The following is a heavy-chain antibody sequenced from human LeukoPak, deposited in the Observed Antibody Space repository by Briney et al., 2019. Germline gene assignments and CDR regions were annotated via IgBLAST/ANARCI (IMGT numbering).Heavy chain of an antibody. D-gene: IGHD1-1*01. Sequence: ASVKVSCKASGYTFTGYYMHWVRQAPGQGLEWMGWINPNSGGTNYAQKFQGRVTTTRDTSISTAYMELSRLRSDDTAVYYCARELDQRPYYYYGMDVWGQGTTVTVSS. V-gene: IGHV1-2*02. J-gene: IGHJ6*02. CDR2: INPNSGGT. CDR1: GYTFTGYY. CDR3: ARELDQRPYYYYGMDV.